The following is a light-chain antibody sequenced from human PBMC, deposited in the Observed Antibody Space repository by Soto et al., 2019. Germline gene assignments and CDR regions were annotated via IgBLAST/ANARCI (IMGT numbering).Light chain of an antibody. CDR3: QQYTTYPYT. CDR2: DAS. J-gene: IGKJ2*01. Sequence: DIQMTQSPSTLSASVGDRVTITCRASQSVTNWLACYQQKPGKAPNLLIYDASRLQSGIPSRFSGSGSGTEFTLTISSLQPDDFATYSCQQYTTYPYTFGQGTKLEIK. CDR1: QSVTNW. V-gene: IGKV1-5*01.